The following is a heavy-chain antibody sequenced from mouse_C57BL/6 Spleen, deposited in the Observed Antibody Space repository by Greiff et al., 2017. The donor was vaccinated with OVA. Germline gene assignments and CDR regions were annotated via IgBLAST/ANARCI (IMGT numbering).Heavy chain of an antibody. CDR1: GFTFSSYA. CDR3: TRVNWGYFDY. V-gene: IGHV5-9-1*02. Sequence: DVMLVESGEGLVKPGGSLKLSCAASGFTFSSYAMSWVRQTPEKRLEWVAYISSGGDYIYYADTVKGRFTISRDNARNTLYLQMSSLKSEDTAMYYCTRVNWGYFDYWGQGTTLTVSS. J-gene: IGHJ2*01. D-gene: IGHD4-1*01. CDR2: ISSGGDYI.